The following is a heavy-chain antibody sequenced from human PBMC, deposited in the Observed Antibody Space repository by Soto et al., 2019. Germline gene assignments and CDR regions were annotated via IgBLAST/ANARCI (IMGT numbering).Heavy chain of an antibody. CDR1: GYTFTSYG. J-gene: IGHJ4*02. D-gene: IGHD4-17*01. V-gene: IGHV1-24*01. Sequence: ASVKVSCKASGYTFTSYGISWVRQAPGQGLEWMGGFDPEDGETIYAQKFQGRVTMTEDTSTDTAYMELSSLRSEDTAVYYCATLTVTYYFDYWGQGTLVTVSS. CDR3: ATLTVTYYFDY. CDR2: FDPEDGET.